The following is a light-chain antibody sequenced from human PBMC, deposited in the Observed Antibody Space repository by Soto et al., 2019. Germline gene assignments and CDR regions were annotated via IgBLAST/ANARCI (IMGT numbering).Light chain of an antibody. CDR1: QSVSNNY. V-gene: IGKV3-20*01. CDR2: GAS. Sequence: VLTQSPGTLSMSPGERATLSCRASQSVSNNYLAWYQQKPGQAPRLLIYGASNRATGIPDRFSGSGSGTDFSLTISRLEPEDFAVYYCQQYGSPGTFGQGTKVDIK. CDR3: QQYGSPGT. J-gene: IGKJ1*01.